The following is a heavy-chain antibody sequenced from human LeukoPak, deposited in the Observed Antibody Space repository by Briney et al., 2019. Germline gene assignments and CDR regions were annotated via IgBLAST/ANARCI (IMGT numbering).Heavy chain of an antibody. CDR3: ARNQLRDAFDI. Sequence: PSETLSLTCAVSGGSISSGGYSWSWIRQPPGKGLEWIGYIYHSGSTYYNPSLKSRVAISVDRSKNQFSLKLSSVTAADTAVYYCARNQLRDAFDIWGQGTMVTVSS. CDR1: GGSISSGGYS. V-gene: IGHV4-30-2*01. D-gene: IGHD2-2*01. J-gene: IGHJ3*02. CDR2: IYHSGST.